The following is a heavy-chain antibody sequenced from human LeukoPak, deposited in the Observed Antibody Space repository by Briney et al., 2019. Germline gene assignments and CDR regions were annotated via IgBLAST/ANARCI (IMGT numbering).Heavy chain of an antibody. CDR3: ARVLSSGWAGFDY. CDR1: GGSISNYY. Sequence: SETLSLTSTVSGGSISNYYWTWIRQPPGKGLEWIAHIYYSGTANYNPSLKSRVTISVDTSKNQFSLKLSSVTAADTAVYYCARVLSSGWAGFDYWGQGALVTVSS. CDR2: IYYSGTA. V-gene: IGHV4-59*01. D-gene: IGHD6-19*01. J-gene: IGHJ4*02.